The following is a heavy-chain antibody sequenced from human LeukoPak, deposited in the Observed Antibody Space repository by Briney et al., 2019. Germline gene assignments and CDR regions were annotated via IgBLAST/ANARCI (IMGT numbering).Heavy chain of an antibody. CDR3: ATYGSGSYRATHAFDI. CDR1: GYTFTSYA. D-gene: IGHD3-10*01. CDR2: INTNTGNP. V-gene: IGHV7-4-1*02. Sequence: ASVKVSCKASGYTFTSYAMNWVRQAPGQGLEWMGWINTNTGNPTYAQGFTGRFVFSLDTSVSTAYLQISSLKAEDTAVYYCATYGSGSYRATHAFDIWGQGTMVTVSS. J-gene: IGHJ3*02.